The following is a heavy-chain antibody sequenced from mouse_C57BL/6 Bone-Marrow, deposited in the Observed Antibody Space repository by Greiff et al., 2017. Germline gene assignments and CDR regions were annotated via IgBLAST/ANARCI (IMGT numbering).Heavy chain of an antibody. V-gene: IGHV1-52*01. CDR1: GYTFTSYW. CDR3: ASVITTVVAHWYFDV. Sequence: VQLQQPGAELVRPGSSVKLSCKASGYTFTSYWMHWVKQRPIQGLEWIGNIDPSDSETHYNQKFKDKATLTVDKSSSTAYMQLSSLTSEDSAVYYCASVITTVVAHWYFDVWGTGTTVTVSS. CDR2: IDPSDSET. J-gene: IGHJ1*03. D-gene: IGHD1-1*01.